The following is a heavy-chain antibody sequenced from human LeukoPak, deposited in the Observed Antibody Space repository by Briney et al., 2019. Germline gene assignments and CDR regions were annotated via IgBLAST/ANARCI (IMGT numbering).Heavy chain of an antibody. V-gene: IGHV1-2*02. J-gene: IGHJ4*02. CDR1: GYTFTGYY. CDR3: ARGTDRGDYFDY. Sequence: ASVKVSCKASGYTFTGYYMHWVRQAPGQGLAWMGWINPNSGGTNYAQKFQGRVTMTSDTSISTAYMELSRLRSDDTAVYYCARGTDRGDYFDYWGQGTLVTVSS. CDR2: INPNSGGT.